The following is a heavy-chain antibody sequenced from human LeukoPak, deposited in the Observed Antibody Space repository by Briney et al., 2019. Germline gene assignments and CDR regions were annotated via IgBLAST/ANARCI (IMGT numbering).Heavy chain of an antibody. CDR2: IYHSGST. CDR1: GGSISSGGYY. D-gene: IGHD5-12*01. V-gene: IGHV4-30-2*05. Sequence: SETLSLTCTVSGGSISSGGYYWSWIRQPPGKGLEWIGYIYHSGSTYYNPSLRSRVTISVDTSKNQFSLKLSSVTAADTAVYYCARDLNGYAIFDYWGQGTLVTVSS. CDR3: ARDLNGYAIFDY. J-gene: IGHJ4*02.